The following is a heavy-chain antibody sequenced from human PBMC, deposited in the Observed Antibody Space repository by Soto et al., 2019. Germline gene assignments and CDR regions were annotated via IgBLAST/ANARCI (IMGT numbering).Heavy chain of an antibody. CDR3: ARSKYSYKTDYYFDY. D-gene: IGHD5-18*01. J-gene: IGHJ4*02. V-gene: IGHV3-23*01. CDR2: ISGSGGST. CDR1: GFTSSSYA. Sequence: EVQLLESGGGLVQPGGSLRLSCAASGFTSSSYAMSWVRQAPGKGLEWVSAISGSGGSTYYADSVKGRFTISRDNSKNTLYLQMNSLRAEDTAVYYCARSKYSYKTDYYFDYWGQGTLVTVSS.